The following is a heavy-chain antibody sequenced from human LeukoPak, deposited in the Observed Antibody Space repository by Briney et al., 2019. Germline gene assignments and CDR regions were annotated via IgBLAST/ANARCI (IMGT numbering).Heavy chain of an antibody. CDR1: GFTLSSYR. D-gene: IGHD4-17*01. Sequence: GGSLRPSCAASGFTLSSYRMNWVRQVPGKGLEWVSSISSSSSYIYYADSVKGRFTISRDNAKNSLYLQMISLRAEDMAVYYCARDLWGTTVTTDYFDSWGQGTLVTVSS. CDR2: ISSSSSYI. CDR3: ARDLWGTTVTTDYFDS. V-gene: IGHV3-21*01. J-gene: IGHJ4*02.